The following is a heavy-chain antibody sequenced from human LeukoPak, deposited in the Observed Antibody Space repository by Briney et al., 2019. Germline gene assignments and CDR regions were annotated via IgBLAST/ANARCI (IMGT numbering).Heavy chain of an antibody. D-gene: IGHD3-3*01. CDR2: ISGSGGST. J-gene: IGHJ4*02. V-gene: IGHV3-23*01. CDR3: AKDYDFWSGTFDY. Sequence: GGSLRLSCAASGFTFSSYGMHWVRQAPGKGLEWVSAISGSGGSTYYADSVKGRFTISRDNSKNTLYLQMNSLRAEDTAVYYCAKDYDFWSGTFDYWGQGTLVTVSS. CDR1: GFTFSSYG.